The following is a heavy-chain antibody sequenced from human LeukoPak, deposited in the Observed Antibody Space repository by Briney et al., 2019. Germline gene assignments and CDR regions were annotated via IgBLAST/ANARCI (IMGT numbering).Heavy chain of an antibody. V-gene: IGHV3-15*01. CDR1: GFTFSSYW. D-gene: IGHD3-3*01. Sequence: PGGSLRLSCAASGFTFSSYWMSWVRQAPGKGLEWVGRIKSKTDGGTTDYAAPVKGRFTISRDDSKNTLYLQMNSLKTEDTAVYYCTTTIFGVVERFDPWGQGTLVTVSS. CDR2: IKSKTDGGTT. J-gene: IGHJ5*02. CDR3: TTTIFGVVERFDP.